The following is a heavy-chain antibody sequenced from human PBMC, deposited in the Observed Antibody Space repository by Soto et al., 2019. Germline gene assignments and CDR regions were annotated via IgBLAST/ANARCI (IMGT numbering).Heavy chain of an antibody. V-gene: IGHV1-8*02. CDR2: MSANSGNT. CDR3: ASSWLVPFDI. J-gene: IGHJ3*02. D-gene: IGHD6-19*01. CDR1: GYIFTDYG. Sequence: ASVKVSCKASGYIFTDYGISWVRQAPGQGLEWMGWMSANSGNTGYAQKFQGRVTMTRNTSISTAYMELSSLRSEDTAVYYCASSWLVPFDIWGQGTMVTVSS.